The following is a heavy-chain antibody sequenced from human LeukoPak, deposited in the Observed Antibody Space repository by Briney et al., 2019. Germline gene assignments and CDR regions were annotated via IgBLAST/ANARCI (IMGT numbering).Heavy chain of an antibody. CDR2: I. CDR3: AKDGYDFWSAYQIDL. D-gene: IGHD3-3*01. V-gene: IGHV3-23*01. J-gene: IGHJ5*02. CDR1: GFTFNNYA. Sequence: PGGSLRLSCAASGFTFNNYAMTWVRQAPGKGLEWVSAITGRFTISRDNSKNTLYLQMTSPRTDDTAVYYCAKDGYDFWSAYQIDLWGQGTLVTVSS.